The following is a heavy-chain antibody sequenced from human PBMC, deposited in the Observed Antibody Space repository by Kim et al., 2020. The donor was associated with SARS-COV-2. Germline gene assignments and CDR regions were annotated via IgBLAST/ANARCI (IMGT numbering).Heavy chain of an antibody. CDR3: AKEEQWPTTNFDY. V-gene: IGHV3-30*18. D-gene: IGHD6-19*01. CDR1: GFTFSSYG. CDR2: ISYDGSNK. Sequence: GGSLRLSCAASGFTFSSYGVHWVRQAPGKGLEWVAVISYDGSNKYYADSVKGRFTISRDNSKNTLYLQMNSLRAEDTAVYYCAKEEQWPTTNFDYWGQGTLVTVSS. J-gene: IGHJ4*02.